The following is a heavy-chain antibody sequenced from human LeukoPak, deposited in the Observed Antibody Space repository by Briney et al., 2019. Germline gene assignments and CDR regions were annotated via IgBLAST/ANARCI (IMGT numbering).Heavy chain of an antibody. V-gene: IGHV3-21*04. CDR1: GFTFETYN. J-gene: IGHJ4*02. D-gene: IGHD3-22*01. CDR2: IRSYSSYI. Sequence: PGGSLRLSCVASGFTFETYNMNWVRQAPGKGLEWVASIRSYSSYIHYGDSVKGRFTISRDNAKNSLYLQMNSLRAEDTAVYYCARPSQVAYDSSGYLDYWGQGTLVTVSS. CDR3: ARPSQVAYDSSGYLDY.